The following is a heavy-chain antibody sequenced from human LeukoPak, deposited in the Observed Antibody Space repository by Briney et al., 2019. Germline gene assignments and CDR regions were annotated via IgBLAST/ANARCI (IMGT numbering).Heavy chain of an antibody. J-gene: IGHJ4*02. CDR3: STDSGRSYFYFDF. V-gene: IGHV1-24*01. D-gene: IGHD3-10*01. CDR2: IRPETGEP. CDR1: GFGLSVLS. Sequence: GASVKVSCKISGFGLSVLSIHWMRQAPGEGLEWVGGIRPETGEPIFAQKLRGRVTITEDTFTDTGYLELRGLTSEDTAVYYCSTDSGRSYFYFDFWGQGTLVTVSS.